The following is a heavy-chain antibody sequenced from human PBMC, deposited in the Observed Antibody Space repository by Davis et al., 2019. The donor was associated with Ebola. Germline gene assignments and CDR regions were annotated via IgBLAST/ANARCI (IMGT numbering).Heavy chain of an antibody. CDR1: GFTFSSYS. CDR3: VRFFFDL. V-gene: IGHV3-7*03. CDR2: INQDGSEP. J-gene: IGHJ4*02. Sequence: GGSLRLSCAASGFTFSSYSMNWVRQAPGKGLEWVANINQDGSEPKYVDSVKGRFTISRDNAKNSLFLQMNNLRAEDTATYYCVRFFFDLWGQGALVTVSS.